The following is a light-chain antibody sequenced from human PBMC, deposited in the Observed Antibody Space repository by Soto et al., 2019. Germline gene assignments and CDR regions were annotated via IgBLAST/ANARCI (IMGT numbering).Light chain of an antibody. CDR2: GAS. CDR1: QGVSIRY. V-gene: IGKV3D-20*02. CDR3: HQRQYWPPIT. Sequence: EIVLTQSPGTLSLSPGERVTLSFRSSQGVSIRYLAWYQQKPGQAPRLLIYGASSRATGIPARFSGSGSGTDFTLTISSLEPEDFAVYYCHQRQYWPPITFGQGTRLEI. J-gene: IGKJ5*01.